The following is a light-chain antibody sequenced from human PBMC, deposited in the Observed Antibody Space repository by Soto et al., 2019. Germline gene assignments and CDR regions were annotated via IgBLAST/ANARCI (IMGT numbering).Light chain of an antibody. J-gene: IGKJ5*01. V-gene: IGKV3-11*01. Sequence: EIVMTQSPVTLSVSPGERATLSSRASQSVSSDLAWYHQKPGQAPRLLIYGASTRATGIPARFSGSGSGTDFTLTISSLEPEDSAIYYCQQRNIWPPITFGQGTRLEIK. CDR2: GAS. CDR1: QSVSSD. CDR3: QQRNIWPPIT.